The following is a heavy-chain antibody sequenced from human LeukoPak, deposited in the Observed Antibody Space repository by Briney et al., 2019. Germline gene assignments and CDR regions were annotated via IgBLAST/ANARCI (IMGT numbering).Heavy chain of an antibody. D-gene: IGHD1-26*01. CDR3: ASGSPPLPAFDI. Sequence: SPSETLSLTCAVYGGSFSGYYWSWIRQPPGKGLEWIGEINHSGSTNYNPSLKSRVTISVDTSKNQFSLKLSSVTAADTAVYYCASGSPPLPAFDIWGQGTMVTVSS. CDR2: INHSGST. V-gene: IGHV4-34*01. J-gene: IGHJ3*02. CDR1: GGSFSGYY.